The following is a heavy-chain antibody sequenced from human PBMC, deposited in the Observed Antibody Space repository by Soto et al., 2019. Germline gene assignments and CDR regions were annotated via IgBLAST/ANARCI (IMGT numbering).Heavy chain of an antibody. CDR3: ARSEYYYGSGSYPNIYYYYGMDV. CDR2: IIPIFGTA. J-gene: IGHJ6*02. V-gene: IGHV1-69*13. D-gene: IGHD3-10*01. Sequence: ASVKVSCKASGGTFSSYAISWVRQAPGQGLEWMGGIIPIFGTANYAQKFQGRVTITADESTSTAYMELSSLRSEDTAVYYCARSEYYYGSGSYPNIYYYYGMDVWGQGTTVTV. CDR1: GGTFSSYA.